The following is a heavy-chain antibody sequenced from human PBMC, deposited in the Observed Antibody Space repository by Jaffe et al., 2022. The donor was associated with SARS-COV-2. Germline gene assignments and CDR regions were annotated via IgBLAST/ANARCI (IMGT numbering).Heavy chain of an antibody. V-gene: IGHV1-2*06. CDR3: ARGFDSGDLFTFGD. CDR1: GYTFTDDY. CDR2: IKPKNGDT. Sequence: QVQLVQSGAEVTTPGASVMVSCQASGYTFTDDYVHWVRQAPGQGLEWMGRIKPKNGDTNYARKFRGRVTLTRDTSINTAYMELSGLTSDDTAVFYCARGFDSGDLFTFGDWGQGTLVTVSS. J-gene: IGHJ4*02. D-gene: IGHD4-17*01.